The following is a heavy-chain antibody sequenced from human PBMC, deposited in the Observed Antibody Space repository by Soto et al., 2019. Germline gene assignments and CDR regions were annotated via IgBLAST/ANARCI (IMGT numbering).Heavy chain of an antibody. CDR3: ATVHSSSRSFDY. D-gene: IGHD6-6*01. CDR2: ITPIYPTT. J-gene: IGHJ4*02. CDR1: GGTFYTYT. Sequence: QVQLVQSGAEVRKPGSSVQVSCKASGGTFYTYTFSWVRQAPGQGLEWMGSITPIYPTTNYAEKFQGRLTVTADGSTNTAYMELNSLTSEDTAVYYCATVHSSSRSFDYWGQGTLVTVSS. V-gene: IGHV1-69*15.